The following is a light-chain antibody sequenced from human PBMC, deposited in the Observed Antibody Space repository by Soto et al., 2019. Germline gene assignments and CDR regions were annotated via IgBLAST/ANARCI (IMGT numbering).Light chain of an antibody. V-gene: IGKV1-39*01. Sequence: DIQMTQSPSSLSAFVVDRVTITCLASQSISNYLHWYQQKPGKAPKILIFAASSLQSGVPSRFSGSGSGTDFALTISSLQPEDFATYYCQQGYNIPRTFGQGTKVDI. CDR3: QQGYNIPRT. J-gene: IGKJ1*01. CDR1: QSISNY. CDR2: AAS.